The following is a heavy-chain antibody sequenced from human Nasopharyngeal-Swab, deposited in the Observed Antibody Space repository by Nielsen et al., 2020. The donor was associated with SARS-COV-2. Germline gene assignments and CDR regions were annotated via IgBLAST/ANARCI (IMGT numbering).Heavy chain of an antibody. J-gene: IGHJ4*02. CDR3: ARYWELLGFDY. CDR1: GGSISSGDYY. D-gene: IGHD1-26*01. Sequence: SETLSLTCTVSGGSISSGDYYWSWIRQPPGKGLEWIGYIYYSGSTYYNPSLKSRVTISVDTSKNQFSLKLSSVTAADTAVYYCARYWELLGFDYWGQGTLVTVSS. CDR2: IYYSGST. V-gene: IGHV4-30-4*01.